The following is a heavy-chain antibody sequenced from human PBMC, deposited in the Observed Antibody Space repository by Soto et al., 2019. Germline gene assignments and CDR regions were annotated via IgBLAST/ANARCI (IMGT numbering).Heavy chain of an antibody. CDR3: ARDRGVVTSGSAYYFDY. V-gene: IGHV1-18*01. CDR1: GYTFRGYG. CDR2: ISGYNGNT. D-gene: IGHD2-2*01. Sequence: QVQLVQSGPELKKPGASVKSSCKATGYTFRGYGVTWLRQAPGQGLEWMGWISGYNGNTEYAQKLQGRVTMTTDTSTSTVYMELRSLGSADTAVYYCARDRGVVTSGSAYYFDYWGQGTLVTVSS. J-gene: IGHJ4*02.